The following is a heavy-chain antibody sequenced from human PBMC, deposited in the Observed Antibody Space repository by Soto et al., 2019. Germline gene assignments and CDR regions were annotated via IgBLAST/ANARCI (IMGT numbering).Heavy chain of an antibody. CDR3: ARDADPIYGDQQSGDYYGMDV. J-gene: IGHJ6*02. CDR2: IIPIFGTA. Sequence: QVQLVQSGAEVKKPGSSVKVSCKASGGTFSSYAISWVRQAPGQGLEWMGGIIPIFGTANYAQKFQGRVTITADESTSTAYMELSSLRSEDTAVYYCARDADPIYGDQQSGDYYGMDVWGQGTKVTVSS. CDR1: GGTFSSYA. V-gene: IGHV1-69*12. D-gene: IGHD4-17*01.